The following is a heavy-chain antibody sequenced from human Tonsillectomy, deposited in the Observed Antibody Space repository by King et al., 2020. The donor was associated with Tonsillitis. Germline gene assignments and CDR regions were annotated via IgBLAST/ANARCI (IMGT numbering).Heavy chain of an antibody. J-gene: IGHJ4*02. CDR2: ISYDGSNK. CDR1: GFTFSSYT. D-gene: IGHD4-23*01. Sequence: VQLVESGGGVVQPGRTLRLSCAASGFTFSSYTMHWVRQAPGKGLEWMAVISYDGSNKYYADSVKGRFTISRDNSKNTLFLNMNSLRAEDTAVYYCTRSPTLTLTPYYWGQGTLVSVSS. V-gene: IGHV3-30*01. CDR3: TRSPTLTLTPYY.